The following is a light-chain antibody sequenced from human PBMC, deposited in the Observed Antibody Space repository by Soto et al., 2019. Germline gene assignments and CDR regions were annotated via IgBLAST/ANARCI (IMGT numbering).Light chain of an antibody. CDR1: QSVSSN. Sequence: EIVMTQSPATLSGSPGDRATLSCRASQSVSSNLAWYQQKPGQAPRLLIYDAYNRATGIPPRFSGIGSGTDFTLSISSLEPEDSAVYYCQQRHMWPITFGQGTRLEIK. CDR2: DAY. CDR3: QQRHMWPIT. J-gene: IGKJ5*01. V-gene: IGKV3-11*01.